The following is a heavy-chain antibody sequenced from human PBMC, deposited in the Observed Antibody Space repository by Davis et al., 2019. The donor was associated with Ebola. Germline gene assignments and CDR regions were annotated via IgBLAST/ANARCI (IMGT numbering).Heavy chain of an antibody. D-gene: IGHD6-19*01. CDR3: ARGGRHSSVDLDF. CDR1: GYSFTNSW. V-gene: IGHV5-51*01. CDR2: IYPDDSHT. Sequence: GESLMTSCYGSGYSFTNSWIGWVRQVSGNALEWMGIIYPDDSHTRYSPSFEGNVTISVDKSITTAYLQWNSLEASDTAMYYCARGGRHSSVDLDFWGQGTLVTVSS. J-gene: IGHJ4*02.